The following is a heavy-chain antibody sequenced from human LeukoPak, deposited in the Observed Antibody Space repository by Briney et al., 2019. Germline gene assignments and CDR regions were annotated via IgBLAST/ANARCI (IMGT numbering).Heavy chain of an antibody. CDR1: GFTYSSYS. Sequence: GGSLRLSCATSGFTYSSYSMNWVRQAPGKGLEWVSSISSSSSYIYYADSVKGRFTISRDNAKNSLYLQMNSLRAEDTAVYYCARDGGMIVVGSNDAFDIWGQGTMVTVSS. V-gene: IGHV3-21*01. J-gene: IGHJ3*02. D-gene: IGHD3-22*01. CDR3: ARDGGMIVVGSNDAFDI. CDR2: ISSSSSYI.